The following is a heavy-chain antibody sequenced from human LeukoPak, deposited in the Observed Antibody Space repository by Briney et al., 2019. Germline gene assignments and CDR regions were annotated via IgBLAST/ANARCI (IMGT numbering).Heavy chain of an antibody. D-gene: IGHD6-6*01. CDR3: ARQRRAARPTYYFDY. V-gene: IGHV4-39*01. J-gene: IGHJ4*02. Sequence: PSETLSLTCTVSGYSIRNSNYYWAWIRQPPGKGLEWIANVYHSGSTDYNPSLESRVTISVDTSKNQFSLKLSSVTAADAAVYYCARQRRAARPTYYFDYWGQGTLVTVSS. CDR2: VYHSGST. CDR1: GYSIRNSNYY.